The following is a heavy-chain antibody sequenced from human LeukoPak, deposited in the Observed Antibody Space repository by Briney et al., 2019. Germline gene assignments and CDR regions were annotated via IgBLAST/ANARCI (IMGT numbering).Heavy chain of an antibody. CDR3: ARVLGKQWLIDY. CDR1: GFTFSSYA. D-gene: IGHD6-19*01. V-gene: IGHV3-53*01. J-gene: IGHJ4*02. CDR2: IYSGCDT. Sequence: GGSLRLSCATSGFTFSSYAMSWVRQAPGKGLECVAVIYSGCDTYYADSVKGRFTISRDKSKNTLYLQMNSLRVEDTAVYYCARVLGKQWLIDYWGQGTLVTVSS.